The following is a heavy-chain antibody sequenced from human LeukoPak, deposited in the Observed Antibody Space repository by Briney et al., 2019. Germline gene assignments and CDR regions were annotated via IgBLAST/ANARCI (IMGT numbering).Heavy chain of an antibody. CDR3: ARVLGYPPPYFFDH. CDR1: GFTFSIYW. V-gene: IGHV3-7*03. J-gene: IGHJ4*02. Sequence: GGSLRLSCAASGFTFSIYWMSWVRQAPGKGLEWVANIKQDGSEKYYVDSVKGRFTISRDNAKNSLYLQMNSLRADDTAMYYCARVLGYPPPYFFDHWGQGTLVTVSS. D-gene: IGHD2-15*01. CDR2: IKQDGSEK.